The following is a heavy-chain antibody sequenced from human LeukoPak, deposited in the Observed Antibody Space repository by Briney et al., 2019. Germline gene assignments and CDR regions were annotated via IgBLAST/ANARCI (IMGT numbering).Heavy chain of an antibody. CDR3: ARDPKSQLLIDG. CDR2: INPYSGAI. D-gene: IGHD2-2*01. V-gene: IGHV1-2*02. CDR1: GFTFTDEY. Sequence: GASVKVSCKSSGFTFTDEYIHWVRQAPGQGLEWMGWINPYSGAINYAQNFQGRVTLTRDTSISRGYMELSRLTSGDTAVYYCARDPKSQLLIDGWGQGTLVSAS. J-gene: IGHJ4*02.